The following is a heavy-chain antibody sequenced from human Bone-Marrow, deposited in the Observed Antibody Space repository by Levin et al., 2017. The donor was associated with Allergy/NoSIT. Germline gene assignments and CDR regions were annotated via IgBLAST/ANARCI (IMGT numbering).Heavy chain of an antibody. J-gene: IGHJ4*02. Sequence: GESLKISCAASGFTFTSFAMSWVRQAPGRGLEWVSAISGSDDITYSADSVKGRFTISRDTSKHTLSLQTHRLRADDTAVYYCAKEGPVSGVWFWDYYPYYFDYWGQGTLVTVSS. CDR1: GFTFTSFA. V-gene: IGHV3-23*01. CDR2: ISGSDDIT. CDR3: AKEGPVSGVWFWDYYPYYFDY. D-gene: IGHD3-10*01.